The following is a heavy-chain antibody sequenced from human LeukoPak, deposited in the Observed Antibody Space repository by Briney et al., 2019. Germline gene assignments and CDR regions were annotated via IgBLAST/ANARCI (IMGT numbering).Heavy chain of an antibody. CDR2: IYYSGTT. D-gene: IGHD3-16*01. J-gene: IGHJ5*02. V-gene: IGHV4-59*01. CDR1: GGSISSSY. CDR3: AGGRWFDP. Sequence: SETLSLTCTVSGGSISSSYWNWIRQPPGKGLEWIGNIYYSGTTNYNPSLKSRVTISTDTSRNQVSLRLSSVTAADTAVYYCAGGRWFDPWGQGALVTVSS.